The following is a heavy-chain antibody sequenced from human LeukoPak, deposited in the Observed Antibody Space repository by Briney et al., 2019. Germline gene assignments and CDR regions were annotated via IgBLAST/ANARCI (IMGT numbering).Heavy chain of an antibody. CDR1: GYTFTGYY. D-gene: IGHD6-6*01. Sequence: GASVKVSCKASGYTFTGYYMHWVRQAPGQGPEWMGWINPNSGGTNYAQKFQGRVTMTRDTPISTAYMELSRLRSDDTAVYYCARDVGSSSDCGHWGQGTLVTVSS. J-gene: IGHJ4*02. CDR3: ARDVGSSSDCGH. V-gene: IGHV1-2*02. CDR2: INPNSGGT.